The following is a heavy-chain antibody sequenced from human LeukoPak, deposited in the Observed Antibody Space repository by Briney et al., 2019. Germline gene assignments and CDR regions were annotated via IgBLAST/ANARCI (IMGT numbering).Heavy chain of an antibody. D-gene: IGHD1-26*01. V-gene: IGHV3-23*01. CDR2: ISGSGAST. CDR1: GITFSSYS. CDR3: AKDVGKWESLHFFDY. Sequence: PGGSLRLSCGASGITFSSYSMSWVRQAPGKGLEWISGISGSGASTYYADSVTGRFTISRDNSRNTLYLQMNSLRGDDTAVYYCAKDVGKWESLHFFDYWGQGTLVTVSS. J-gene: IGHJ4*02.